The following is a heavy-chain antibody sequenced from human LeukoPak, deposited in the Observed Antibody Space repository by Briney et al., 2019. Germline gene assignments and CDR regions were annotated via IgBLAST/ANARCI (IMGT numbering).Heavy chain of an antibody. Sequence: PGGSLRLSCAASGFTVSSNYMSWVRQAPGKGLEWIGYIYHSGSTYYNPSLKSRVTISVDRSKNQFSLKLSSVTAADTAVYYCARDSLWGGSPPYFDYWGQGTLVTVSS. CDR3: ARDSLWGGSPPYFDY. J-gene: IGHJ4*02. CDR1: GFTVSSNY. CDR2: IYHSGST. D-gene: IGHD1-26*01. V-gene: IGHV4-4*02.